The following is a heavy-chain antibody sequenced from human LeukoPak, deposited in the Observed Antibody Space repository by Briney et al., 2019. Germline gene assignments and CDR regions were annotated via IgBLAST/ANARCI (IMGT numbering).Heavy chain of an antibody. CDR3: ARARYGSGSYYKREFDY. J-gene: IGHJ4*02. V-gene: IGHV1-8*01. Sequence: ASVSVSCKASGYTFTSYDINWVRQAPGQGREWMGWMNPNSGNTGYAQKFQGRVTMTRNTSISTAYMELSSLRSEDTAVYYCARARYGSGSYYKREFDYWGQGTLVTVSS. CDR1: GYTFTSYD. D-gene: IGHD3-10*01. CDR2: MNPNSGNT.